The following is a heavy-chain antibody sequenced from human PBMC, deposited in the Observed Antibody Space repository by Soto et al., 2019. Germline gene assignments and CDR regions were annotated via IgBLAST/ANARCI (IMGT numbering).Heavy chain of an antibody. Sequence: EVQLVESGGGSAQPGGSQRLSCAASGFTFSSRWMHWVRQDPGKGLQWVSRIRHDGADSNYADFVGGRFTISRDNTKNTLHLQMNSLRAEDTAVYFCAADLVAGSGSLGHWGQGTLVTVSS. CDR2: IRHDGADS. CDR1: GFTFSSRW. CDR3: AADLVAGSGSLGH. D-gene: IGHD3-10*01. V-gene: IGHV3-74*01. J-gene: IGHJ4*02.